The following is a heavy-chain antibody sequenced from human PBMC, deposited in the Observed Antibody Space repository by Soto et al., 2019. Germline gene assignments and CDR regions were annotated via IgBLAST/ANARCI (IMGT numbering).Heavy chain of an antibody. Sequence: TGGSLRLSCAASGCTFSSYSMNWVRQAPGKGLEWVGRIKSKTDGGTTDYAAPVKGRFTISRDDSKNTLYLQMNSLKTEDTAVYYCTTSTAYYDSSGNPGFWGQGTLVTVSS. CDR2: IKSKTDGGTT. J-gene: IGHJ4*02. CDR1: GCTFSSYS. CDR3: TTSTAYYDSSGNPGF. D-gene: IGHD3-22*01. V-gene: IGHV3-15*07.